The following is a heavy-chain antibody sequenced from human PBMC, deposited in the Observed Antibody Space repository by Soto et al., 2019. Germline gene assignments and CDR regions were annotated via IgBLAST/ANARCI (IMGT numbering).Heavy chain of an antibody. D-gene: IGHD3-22*01. CDR3: ARRHDSSGYYAVNAFDI. CDR2: IYPGDSDT. Sequence: GESLKISCKGSGYSFTSYWIGWVRQMPGKGLEWMGIIYPGDSDTRYSPSFQGQVTISADKSISTAYLQWSSLKASDTAMYYCARRHDSSGYYAVNAFDIWGQGTTVTVSS. V-gene: IGHV5-51*01. CDR1: GYSFTSYW. J-gene: IGHJ3*02.